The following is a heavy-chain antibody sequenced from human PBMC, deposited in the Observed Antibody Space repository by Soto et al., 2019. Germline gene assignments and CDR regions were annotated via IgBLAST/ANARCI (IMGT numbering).Heavy chain of an antibody. V-gene: IGHV2-5*02. CDR3: GHAGDYDLLSFDH. Sequence: QITLKESGPPLVRPAQTLTLTCAFYGFSLTTTSMGVAWIRQPPGKALEWLALIYWDDDQRYSPSLKDRLTISKDTSRSRVVLTISNMNPEDTGTYFCGHAGDYDLLSFDHWGPGTLVTVSS. J-gene: IGHJ4*02. D-gene: IGHD4-17*01. CDR2: IYWDDDQ. CDR1: GFSLTTTSMG.